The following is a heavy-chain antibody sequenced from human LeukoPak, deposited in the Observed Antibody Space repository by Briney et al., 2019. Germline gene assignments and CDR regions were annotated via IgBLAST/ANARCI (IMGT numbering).Heavy chain of an antibody. CDR2: ISAYNGNT. Sequence: ASVKVSCKASGGTFSSYAISWVRQAPGQGLEWMGWISAYNGNTNYAQKLQGRVTMTTDTSTSTAYMELRSLRSDDTAVYYCAREHPRAAFDYWGQGTLVTVSS. CDR3: AREHPRAAFDY. CDR1: GGTFSSYA. D-gene: IGHD2-15*01. J-gene: IGHJ4*02. V-gene: IGHV1-18*01.